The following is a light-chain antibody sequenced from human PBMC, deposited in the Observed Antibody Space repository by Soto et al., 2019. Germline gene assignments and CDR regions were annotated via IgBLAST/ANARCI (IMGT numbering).Light chain of an antibody. Sequence: QSVLTQPASVSGSPGQSITMSCTGTSSDFGNYNYVSWYQQYPGRVPKLLIYMVSNRASGVSNRFSGSKSGNTASLTISGLQAEDEADYFCTSPTPGSLYVFGTGTKVTVL. CDR3: TSPTPGSLYV. V-gene: IGLV2-14*01. CDR1: SSDFGNYNY. CDR2: MVS. J-gene: IGLJ1*01.